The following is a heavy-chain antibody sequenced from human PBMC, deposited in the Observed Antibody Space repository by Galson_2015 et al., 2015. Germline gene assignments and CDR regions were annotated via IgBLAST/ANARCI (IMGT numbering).Heavy chain of an antibody. D-gene: IGHD3-22*01. CDR1: GLTISSNY. J-gene: IGHJ4*02. V-gene: IGHV3-53*01. CDR2: IYSSDTT. CDR3: ARSRGYSYGGGVDY. Sequence: SLRLSCAVSGLTISSNYMIWVRQAPGKGLEWVSVIYSSDTTYYADSVKGRFTISRDNSKNTLFLQMNNLTGEDTAVYYCARSRGYSYGGGVDYWGQGTLVTVSS.